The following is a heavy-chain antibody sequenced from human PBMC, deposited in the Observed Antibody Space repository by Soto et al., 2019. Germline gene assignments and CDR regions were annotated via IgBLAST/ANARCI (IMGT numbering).Heavy chain of an antibody. CDR2: IKQDGSEK. D-gene: IGHD6-19*01. Sequence: GGSLRLSCAASGFTFSSYWMSWVRQAPGKGLEWVANIKQDGSEKYYVDSVKGRFTISRDNAKNSLYLQMNSLRAEGTAVYYCARDIAVAGVDQFDPWGQGTLVTVSS. V-gene: IGHV3-7*01. J-gene: IGHJ5*02. CDR3: ARDIAVAGVDQFDP. CDR1: GFTFSSYW.